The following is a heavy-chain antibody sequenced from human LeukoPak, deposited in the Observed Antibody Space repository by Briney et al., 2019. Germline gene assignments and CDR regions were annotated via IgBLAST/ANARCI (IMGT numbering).Heavy chain of an antibody. CDR3: AKAGDSSGWYFDY. D-gene: IGHD6-19*01. Sequence: PGGSLRLSCAASGFTFANYAMNWVRQAPEKGLEWISGISGSGGSTYYADSVEGRFTISRDNSRNTLYLQMNSLRAEDTAIYYCAKAGDSSGWYFDYWGQGTLVTVSS. V-gene: IGHV3-23*01. J-gene: IGHJ4*02. CDR1: GFTFANYA. CDR2: ISGSGGST.